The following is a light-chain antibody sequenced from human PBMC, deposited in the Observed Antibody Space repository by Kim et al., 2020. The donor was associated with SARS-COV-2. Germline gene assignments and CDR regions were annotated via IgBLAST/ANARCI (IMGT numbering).Light chain of an antibody. V-gene: IGKV3-20*01. CDR1: QSVSSSY. J-gene: IGKJ4*01. CDR3: QQYGSSPLT. Sequence: PGERATLSCRASQSVSSSYLAGYQQKPGQAPRLLIYGASSRATGIPDRFSGSGSGTDFTLTISRLEPEDFAVYYCQQYGSSPLTFGGGTKVDIK. CDR2: GAS.